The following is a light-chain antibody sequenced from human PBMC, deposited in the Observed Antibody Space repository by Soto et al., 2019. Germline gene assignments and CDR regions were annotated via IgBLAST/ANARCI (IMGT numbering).Light chain of an antibody. V-gene: IGKV1-39*01. CDR3: QQSQGAPPT. Sequence: DIQLTQSPSSLSASLVDRVTITCRSSQTTSIYLNWYQQKPGKPTRLLIYAAYSLPSGVTSRFSGSGSGTDFTLTISSLQPEDFATYYCQQSQGAPPTFGQGPKVE. J-gene: IGKJ1*01. CDR2: AAY. CDR1: QTTSIY.